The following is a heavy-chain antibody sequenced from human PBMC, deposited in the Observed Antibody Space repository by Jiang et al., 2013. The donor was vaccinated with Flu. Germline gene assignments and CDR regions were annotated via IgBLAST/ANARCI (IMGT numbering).Heavy chain of an antibody. CDR3: ARSQARRPQLMFLDN. D-gene: IGHD3-10*02. J-gene: IGHJ4*02. Sequence: GAEVKKPGASVKVSCKASGFTFSSYTFSWVRQAPGQGLEWMGWIAVYNRRTVYAQRLQDRVTMTTDTSTGTAYMELRNLRSDDTAVYFCARSQARRPQLMFLDNWGQGTLVTVXS. V-gene: IGHV1-18*01. CDR2: IAVYNRRT. CDR1: GFTFSSYT.